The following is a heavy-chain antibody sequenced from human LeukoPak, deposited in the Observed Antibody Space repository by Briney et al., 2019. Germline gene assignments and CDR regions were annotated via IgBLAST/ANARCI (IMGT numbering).Heavy chain of an antibody. CDR1: GASISAYY. V-gene: IGHV4-59*01. Sequence: SETLSLTCTVSGASISAYYWTWLRQPPGKGLEWIGHIYYTGKTNYNPSFQSRLTISIDTSKNQFSLRLSSVTAADTAVYYCARHPIGGNYYFDFWGQGTLVTVSS. J-gene: IGHJ4*02. CDR3: ARHPIGGNYYFDF. CDR2: IYYTGKT. D-gene: IGHD4-23*01.